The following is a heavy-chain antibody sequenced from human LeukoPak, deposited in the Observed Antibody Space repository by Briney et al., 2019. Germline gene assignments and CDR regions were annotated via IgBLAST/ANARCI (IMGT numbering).Heavy chain of an antibody. CDR1: GFTFSRYE. Sequence: GGPLRLSCAASGFTFSRYEMNWVRQATGKGLEWVAVVWYDGSNKYYADSVKGRFTISRDNSTNTLYLQMNSLRAEDTAVYYCARDDKGYCGGDCYSDYWGQGTLVTVSS. J-gene: IGHJ4*02. V-gene: IGHV3-33*08. CDR3: ARDDKGYCGGDCYSDY. CDR2: VWYDGSNK. D-gene: IGHD2-21*02.